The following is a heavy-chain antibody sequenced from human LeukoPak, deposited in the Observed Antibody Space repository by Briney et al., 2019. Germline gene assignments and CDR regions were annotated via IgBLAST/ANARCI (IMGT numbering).Heavy chain of an antibody. CDR2: IYYSGST. CDR1: GGSISSYY. CDR3: ARGRAVAGTRGSVGSDY. V-gene: IGHV4-59*01. J-gene: IGHJ4*02. D-gene: IGHD6-19*01. Sequence: SETLSLTCTVSGGSISSYYWSWIRQPPGKGLEWIGYIYYSGSTYYNPSLTSRVTISVDTSKNQFSLKLSAVTAADTAVYYCARGRAVAGTRGSVGSDYWGQGTLVTVSS.